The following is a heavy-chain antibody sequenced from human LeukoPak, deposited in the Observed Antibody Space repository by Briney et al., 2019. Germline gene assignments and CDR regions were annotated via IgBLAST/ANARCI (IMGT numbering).Heavy chain of an antibody. Sequence: GGSLRLSCAASGFTFDDYGMSWVRQAPGKGLEWVSGINWNGGSTGYADSVKGRFTISRDNAKNSLYLQMNSLRAEDTAVYYCARGGSSYYYYYMDVWGKGTTVTISS. CDR1: GFTFDDYG. D-gene: IGHD6-13*01. CDR2: INWNGGST. J-gene: IGHJ6*03. CDR3: ARGGSSYYYYYMDV. V-gene: IGHV3-20*04.